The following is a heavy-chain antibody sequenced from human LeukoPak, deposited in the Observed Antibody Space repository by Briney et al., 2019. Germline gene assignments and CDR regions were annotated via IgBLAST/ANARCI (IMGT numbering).Heavy chain of an antibody. CDR1: GYSFNSQG. V-gene: IGHV7-4-1*02. CDR2: INTDSGNP. Sequence: ASVKVSCKASGYSFNSQGMNWVRQAPGQGLEWMGWINTDSGNPTYAQGFTGRFVFTLDSSVSTAYLQISNLMPEDTAKYYCAREILRFDIGGQRTMVTAPS. J-gene: IGHJ3*02. CDR3: AREILRFDI.